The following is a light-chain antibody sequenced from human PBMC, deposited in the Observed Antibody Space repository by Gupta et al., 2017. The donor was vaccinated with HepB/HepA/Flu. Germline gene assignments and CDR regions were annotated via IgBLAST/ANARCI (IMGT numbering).Light chain of an antibody. Sequence: DIQMTQSPSSLSASVGDRVTITCRASQSISSYLNWYQQKPGKAPKLLIYAASSLQSGVPSRFSGSGSGTDFTLTISSLQPEDFATYYCQQRYSTLPAFGGGTKVEIK. CDR2: AAS. CDR1: QSISSY. CDR3: QQRYSTLPA. V-gene: IGKV1-39*01. J-gene: IGKJ4*01.